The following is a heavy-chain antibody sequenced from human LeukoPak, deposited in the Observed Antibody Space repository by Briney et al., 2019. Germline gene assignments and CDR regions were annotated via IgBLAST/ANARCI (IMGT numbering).Heavy chain of an antibody. CDR2: IIPIFGTT. V-gene: IGHV1-69*13. D-gene: IGHD3-10*01. CDR3: ARGTMVRGVGMYYYYMDV. J-gene: IGHJ6*03. Sequence: ASVKVSCKASGGTFSSYAISWVRQAPGQGLEWMGGIIPIFGTTNYAQKFQGRVRVTADESTSTAYMELSSLRSEDTAVYYCARGTMVRGVGMYYYYMDVWGRGTTVTMSS. CDR1: GGTFSSYA.